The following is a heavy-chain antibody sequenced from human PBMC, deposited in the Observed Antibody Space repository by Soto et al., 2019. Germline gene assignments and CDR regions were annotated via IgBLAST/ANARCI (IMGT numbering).Heavy chain of an antibody. CDR3: ERQQYTVVTAFDV. Sequence: QVQLQESGPGLVKTSDTLSLTCTVSGGSVTPYYWSWIRQSPGEGLEWIGYVSYSGKTGYNPSLKSRVSMSIDTSKNEFSLKLTSLTAADAATYYCERQQYTVVTAFDVWGQGTTVAVSS. J-gene: IGHJ3*01. CDR2: VSYSGKT. CDR1: GGSVTPYY. D-gene: IGHD2-15*01. V-gene: IGHV4-59*02.